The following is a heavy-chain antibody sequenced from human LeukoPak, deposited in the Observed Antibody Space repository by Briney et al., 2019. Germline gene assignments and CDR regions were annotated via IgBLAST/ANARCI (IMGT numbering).Heavy chain of an antibody. V-gene: IGHV1-18*01. CDR1: GYTFTSYG. J-gene: IGHJ1*01. CDR3: SLTKNLGEGYFQH. Sequence: RASVKVSCKASGYTFTSYGISWVRQAPGQGLEWMGWISAYNGNTNYAQKLQGRVTMTTDTSTSTAYMELRSLRSDDTAVYYCSLTKNLGEGYFQHWGQGTLVTVSS. D-gene: IGHD1-26*01. CDR2: ISAYNGNT.